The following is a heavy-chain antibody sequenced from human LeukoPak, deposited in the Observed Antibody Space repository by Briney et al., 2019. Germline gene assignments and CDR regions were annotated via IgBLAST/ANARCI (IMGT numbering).Heavy chain of an antibody. D-gene: IGHD6-13*01. J-gene: IGHJ4*02. V-gene: IGHV3-74*01. CDR3: ARYSSSWTFDY. CDR1: GFTFSSYW. Sequence: GGSLRLSCAASGFTFSSYWMHWVRQAPGKGLVWVSRINSDGSSTSYADSVKGRFTISRDNAKDTLYLQMNSLRAEDTAVYYCARYSSSWTFDYWGQGTLVTVSS. CDR2: INSDGSST.